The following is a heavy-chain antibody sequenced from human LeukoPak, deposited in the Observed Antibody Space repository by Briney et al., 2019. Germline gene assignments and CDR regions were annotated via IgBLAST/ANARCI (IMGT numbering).Heavy chain of an antibody. CDR1: GGSISSYY. CDR2: IYHSGNT. CDR3: ARVGDWYFDL. V-gene: IGHV4-59*01. J-gene: IGHJ2*01. Sequence: SETLSLTCTVSGGSISSYYWSWIRQPPGKGLEWIGYIYHSGNTNYNPSLKSRVTISVDTSKNQFSLKLSSVTAADTAVYYCARVGDWYFDLWGRGTLVTVSS.